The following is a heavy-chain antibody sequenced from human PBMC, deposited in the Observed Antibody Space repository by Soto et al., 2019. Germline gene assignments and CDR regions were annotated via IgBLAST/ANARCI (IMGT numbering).Heavy chain of an antibody. CDR1: GGSISSYY. D-gene: IGHD3-22*01. CDR2: IYYSGST. J-gene: IGHJ3*01. Sequence: SETLSLTCTVSGGSISSYYWSWSRQPPGKGLEWIGYIYYSGSTNYNPSLKSRVTISVDTSKNQFSLKLSSVTAADTAVYYCAGDRRGSGYWYDAFDLWGQGTMVTVSS. V-gene: IGHV4-59*01. CDR3: AGDRRGSGYWYDAFDL.